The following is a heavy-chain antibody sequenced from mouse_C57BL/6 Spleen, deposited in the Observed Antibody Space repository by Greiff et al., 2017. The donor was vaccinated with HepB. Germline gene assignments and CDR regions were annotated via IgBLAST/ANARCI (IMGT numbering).Heavy chain of an antibody. J-gene: IGHJ2*01. Sequence: EVKVVESGEGLVKPGGSLKLSCAASGFTFSSYAMSWVRQTPEKRLEWVAYISSGGDYIYYADTVKGRFTISRDNARNTLYLHMSSLKSEDTAMYYCTRDTLGPFDYWGQGTTLTVSS. CDR1: GFTFSSYA. CDR3: TRDTLGPFDY. V-gene: IGHV5-9-1*02. D-gene: IGHD4-1*01. CDR2: ISSGGDYI.